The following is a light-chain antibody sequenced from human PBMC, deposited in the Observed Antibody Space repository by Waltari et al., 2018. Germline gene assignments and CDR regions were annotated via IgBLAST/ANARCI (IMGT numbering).Light chain of an antibody. CDR2: WAT. Sequence: DIVMTQSPDSLAVSLGERATINRKSSQSVLFSTNNKNYLAWYQQKTGQTPKLLVYWATTRESGVPDRFSGSGSGTDFTLTISSLQDEDVAVYYCQQYRSTLWTFGQGTRVEIK. CDR1: QSVLFSTNNKNY. CDR3: QQYRSTLWT. J-gene: IGKJ1*01. V-gene: IGKV4-1*01.